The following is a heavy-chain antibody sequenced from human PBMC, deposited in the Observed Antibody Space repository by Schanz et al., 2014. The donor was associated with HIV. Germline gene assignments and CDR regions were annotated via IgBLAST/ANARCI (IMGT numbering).Heavy chain of an antibody. CDR3: ALSRPSGYGGSWYFDL. D-gene: IGHD2-15*01. Sequence: QVQLVESGGGVVQPGRSLRLSCAASGFTFSNYGMNWVRQAPGKGLEWVAVISYDGSNKYYGDSNKGRFTISRDNSKNTLYLQMNSLRAEDTAVYYCALSRPSGYGGSWYFDLWGRGTLVAVSS. V-gene: IGHV3-30*03. CDR2: ISYDGSNK. CDR1: GFTFSNYG. J-gene: IGHJ2*01.